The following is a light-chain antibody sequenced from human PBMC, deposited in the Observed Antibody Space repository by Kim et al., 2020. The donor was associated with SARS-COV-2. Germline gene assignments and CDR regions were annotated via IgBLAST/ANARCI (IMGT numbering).Light chain of an antibody. CDR3: QSYDSSLSGVV. CDR2: GNS. J-gene: IGLJ2*01. CDR1: SSNIGAGYD. V-gene: IGLV1-40*01. Sequence: GVTNSCTGGSSNIGAGYDVHWYQQLPGTAPKLLIYGNSNRPSGVPDRFSGSKSGTSASLAITGLQAEDEADYYCQSYDSSLSGVVFGGGTQLTVL.